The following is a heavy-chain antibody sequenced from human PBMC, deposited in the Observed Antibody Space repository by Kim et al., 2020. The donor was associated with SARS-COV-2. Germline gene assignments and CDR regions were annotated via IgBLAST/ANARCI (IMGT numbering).Heavy chain of an antibody. CDR3: ATGCGGDCYTRTGIRY. CDR2: FDPEDGET. J-gene: IGHJ4*02. Sequence: ASVKVSCKVSGYTLTELSMHWVRQAPGKGLEWMGGFDPEDGETIYAQKFQGRVTMTEDTSTDTAYMELSSLRSEDTAVYYCATGCGGDCYTRTGIRYWGQGTLVTVSS. D-gene: IGHD2-21*02. V-gene: IGHV1-24*01. CDR1: GYTLTELS.